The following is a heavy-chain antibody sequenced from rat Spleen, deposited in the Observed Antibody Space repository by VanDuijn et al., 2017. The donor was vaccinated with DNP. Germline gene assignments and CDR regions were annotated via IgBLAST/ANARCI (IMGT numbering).Heavy chain of an antibody. D-gene: IGHD1-10*01. CDR3: TTGKDNPFAY. J-gene: IGHJ3*01. V-gene: IGHV4-2*01. CDR2: INKDSSTI. Sequence: EVKLIESGGGLVQPGRSLKLSCVASGFNFNDYWMGWVRQAPGKGLEWIGEINKDSSTINYIPSLKEKITISRDSVQNTLYLQMDSLRSEDTATYYCTTGKDNPFAYWGQGTLVTVSS. CDR1: GFNFNDYW.